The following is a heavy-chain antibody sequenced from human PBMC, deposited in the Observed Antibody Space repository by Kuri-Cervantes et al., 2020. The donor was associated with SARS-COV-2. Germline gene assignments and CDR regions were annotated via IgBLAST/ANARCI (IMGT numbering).Heavy chain of an antibody. CDR2: IKSKTYGGTI. D-gene: IGHD6-19*01. CDR3: AKALVVNGWRYFDY. J-gene: IGHJ4*02. V-gene: IGHV3-15*01. Sequence: GESLKISCVASGFTFSDAWLSWVRQAPGKGLEWVGRIKSKTYGGTIDYAAPVKDRFRISRDDSKNTLYLQMNSLRAEDTAVYYCAKALVVNGWRYFDYWGQGTLVTVSS. CDR1: GFTFSDAW.